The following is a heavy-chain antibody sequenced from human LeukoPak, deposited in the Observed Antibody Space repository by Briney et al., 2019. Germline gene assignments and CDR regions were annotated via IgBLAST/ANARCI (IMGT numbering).Heavy chain of an antibody. Sequence: GGSLRLSCAASGITVSSNDMSWVRQAPGKGLEWVSVIYSDTGTYYADSVKGRFTISRDNSKNTLSLQMNSLRAEDTAVYYCARELPPLEKYYFDYWGQGTLVTVSS. CDR1: GITVSSND. CDR2: IYSDTGT. CDR3: ARELPPLEKYYFDY. D-gene: IGHD3-3*01. J-gene: IGHJ4*02. V-gene: IGHV3-66*01.